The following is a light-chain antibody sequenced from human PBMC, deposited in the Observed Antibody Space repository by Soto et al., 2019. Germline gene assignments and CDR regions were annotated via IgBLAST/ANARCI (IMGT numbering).Light chain of an antibody. CDR3: SSYAGSRNV. J-gene: IGLJ1*01. CDR1: SSTVGGFNV. CDR2: EGI. V-gene: IGLV2-23*03. Sequence: QSVLTQPASVSGSPGQSITISCTGTSSTVGGFNVVSWYQQHPGKAPKVIIYEGIKRPSGVSNRFSGSNSGSTASLTISGPQAEDEADYYCSSYAGSRNVFGTGTKVTVL.